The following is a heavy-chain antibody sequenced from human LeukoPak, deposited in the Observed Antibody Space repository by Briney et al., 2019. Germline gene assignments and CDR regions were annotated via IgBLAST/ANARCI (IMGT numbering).Heavy chain of an antibody. CDR1: GFTFSSYG. Sequence: GGFLRLSCAASGFTFSSYGMHWVRQAPGKGLEWVAVISYDGSNKYYADSVKGRFTISRDNSKNTLYLQMNSLRAEDTAVYYCAKVTVTCVGYFDYWGQGILVTVSS. D-gene: IGHD4-17*01. CDR2: ISYDGSNK. CDR3: AKVTVTCVGYFDY. V-gene: IGHV3-30*18. J-gene: IGHJ4*02.